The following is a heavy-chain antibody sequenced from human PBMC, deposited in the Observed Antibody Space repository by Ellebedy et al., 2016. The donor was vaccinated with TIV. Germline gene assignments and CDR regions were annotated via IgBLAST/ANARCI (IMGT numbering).Heavy chain of an antibody. Sequence: GESLKISXAASGFTFSSHWMTWVRQAPGKGLEWVANIKQGGTEEYYVDSVKGRFTISRDNAKNSLYLQMNSLRAEDTAVYYCARTYQTAMVRGVISPCDYWGQGTLVTVSS. CDR2: IKQGGTEE. CDR3: ARTYQTAMVRGVISPCDY. D-gene: IGHD3-10*01. V-gene: IGHV3-7*01. CDR1: GFTFSSHW. J-gene: IGHJ4*02.